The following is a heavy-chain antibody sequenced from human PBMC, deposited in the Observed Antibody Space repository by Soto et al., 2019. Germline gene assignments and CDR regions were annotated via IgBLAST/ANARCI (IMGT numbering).Heavy chain of an antibody. D-gene: IGHD6-13*01. CDR2: IYPGDSDT. Sequence: GESLKISGNGSGYSFTIYCIGLVLQMPGKGLEWMWIIYPGDSDTRYSPSFQCQVTISADKSISTAYLQWSSLKASDTAMYYCARSHQQLGPPDYWGQGTLVTFSS. CDR1: GYSFTIYC. J-gene: IGHJ4*02. CDR3: ARSHQQLGPPDY. V-gene: IGHV5-51*01.